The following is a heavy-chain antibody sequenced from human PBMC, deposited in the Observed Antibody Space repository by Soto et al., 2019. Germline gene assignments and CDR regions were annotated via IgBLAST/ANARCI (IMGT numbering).Heavy chain of an antibody. CDR2: LYSGGNT. CDR3: GKSDSSGYYDRF. D-gene: IGHD3-22*01. CDR1: GFTVSDNY. V-gene: IGHV3-66*01. Sequence: PGGSLRLSCAASGFTVSDNYMTWVRQAPGKGLEWVSVLYSGGNTYYTDSVKGRFTISRDKSKNMLFLQMNNLRAEDTAIYYCGKSDSSGYYDRFWGQGTLVTVSS. J-gene: IGHJ4*02.